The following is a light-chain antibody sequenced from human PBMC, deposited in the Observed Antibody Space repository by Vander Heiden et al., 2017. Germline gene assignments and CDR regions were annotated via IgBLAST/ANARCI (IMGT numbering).Light chain of an antibody. V-gene: IGKV1-8*01. CDR1: QGISSY. CDR2: AAS. CDR3: QQYYSYPLA. J-gene: IGKJ1*01. Sequence: AIRMTHSPSSFSASTAYRVTISCGASQGISSYLAWYQQKPGKAPKLLIYAASTLQSGVPSRFSGSGSGTDFTLTISCLQSEDFATYYCQQYYSYPLAFGQGTKVEIK.